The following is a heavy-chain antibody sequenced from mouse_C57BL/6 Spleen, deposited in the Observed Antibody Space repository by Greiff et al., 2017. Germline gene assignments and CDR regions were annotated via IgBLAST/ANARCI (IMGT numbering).Heavy chain of an antibody. D-gene: IGHD1-1*01. Sequence: QVQLQQPGAELVMPGASVKLSCKASGYTFTSYWMHWVKQRPGQGLEWIGEIDPSDSYTNYNQKFKGKSTLTVDKSSSTAYMQLSSLTSEDSAVYYCARTTVSSYWYFDVWGTGTTVTVSS. CDR3: ARTTVSSYWYFDV. V-gene: IGHV1-69*01. CDR1: GYTFTSYW. CDR2: IDPSDSYT. J-gene: IGHJ1*03.